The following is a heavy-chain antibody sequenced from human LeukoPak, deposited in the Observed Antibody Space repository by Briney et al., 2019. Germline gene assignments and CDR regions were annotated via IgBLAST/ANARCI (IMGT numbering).Heavy chain of an antibody. Sequence: TLSLTCAVSGGSISSGGYSWGWIRQPPGKGLEWIGYIYHSGSTYYNPSLKSRVTISVDRSKNQFSLKLSSVTAADTAVYYCARVLRDSGFDYWGQGTLVTVSS. CDR2: IYHSGST. D-gene: IGHD1-26*01. V-gene: IGHV4-30-2*01. CDR3: ARVLRDSGFDY. CDR1: GGSISSGGYS. J-gene: IGHJ4*02.